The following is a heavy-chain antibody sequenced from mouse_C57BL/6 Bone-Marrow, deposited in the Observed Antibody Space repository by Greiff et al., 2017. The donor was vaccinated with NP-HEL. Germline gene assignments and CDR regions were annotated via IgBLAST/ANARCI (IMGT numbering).Heavy chain of an antibody. V-gene: IGHV3-8*01. CDR3: ARGAFYYGSSYFDV. Sequence: EVKLVESGPGLAKPSQTLSLTCSVTGYSITSDYWNWIRKFPGHKLEYMGYISYSGSTYYNPSLKSRISITRDTSKNQYYLQLNSVTTEDTATYYCARGAFYYGSSYFDVWGTGTTVTVSS. J-gene: IGHJ1*03. CDR2: ISYSGST. D-gene: IGHD1-1*01. CDR1: GYSITSDY.